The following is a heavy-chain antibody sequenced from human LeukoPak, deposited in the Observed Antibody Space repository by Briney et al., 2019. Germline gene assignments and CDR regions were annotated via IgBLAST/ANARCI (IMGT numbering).Heavy chain of an antibody. CDR1: GFTFDDYG. Sequence: PGGSLRLSCAASGFTFDDYGISWVRQAPGKGLEWVSGINWNADSTGYADSVKGRFTISRDNAKNSLYLQMNSLRAEDTAVYYCARSSSGGSCYDYWGQGTLVTVSS. J-gene: IGHJ4*02. D-gene: IGHD2-15*01. CDR3: ARSSSGGSCYDY. CDR2: INWNADST. V-gene: IGHV3-20*04.